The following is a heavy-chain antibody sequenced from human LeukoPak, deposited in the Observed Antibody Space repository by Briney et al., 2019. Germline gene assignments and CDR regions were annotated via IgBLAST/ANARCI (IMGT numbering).Heavy chain of an antibody. CDR1: GFTFSSYS. V-gene: IGHV3-48*04. J-gene: IGHJ3*02. D-gene: IGHD3-10*01. CDR3: ARDGGDDAFDI. Sequence: PGGSLRLSCAASGFTFSSYSMNWVRQAPGKGLEWVSYISSSSSTIYYADSVKGRFTISRDNAKNTLYLQMNSLRAEDTAVYYCARDGGDDAFDIWGQGTMVTVSS. CDR2: ISSSSSTI.